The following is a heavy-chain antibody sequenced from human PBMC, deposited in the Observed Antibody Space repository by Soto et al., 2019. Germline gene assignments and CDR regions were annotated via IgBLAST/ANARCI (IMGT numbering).Heavy chain of an antibody. Sequence: PGGSLRLSCAASGFTFSSYWMHWVRKTPGKGLVWVSRINSDGSSTNYADSVKGRFTISRDNDKNTPYLQMHSLRAEDTAVYYCTRGVDAPMGALFDYWGQGNLVTVSS. J-gene: IGHJ4*02. CDR1: GFTFSSYW. CDR3: TRGVDAPMGALFDY. D-gene: IGHD5-18*01. CDR2: INSDGSST. V-gene: IGHV3-74*01.